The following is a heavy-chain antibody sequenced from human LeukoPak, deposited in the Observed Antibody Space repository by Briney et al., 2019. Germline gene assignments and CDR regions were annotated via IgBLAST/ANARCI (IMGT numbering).Heavy chain of an antibody. D-gene: IGHD3-3*02. CDR3: AKAAFSRTSYFDY. Sequence: PGGSLRLSCAASGFTFSTYTMSWVRQAPGKGLEWVSAISGSGGNTYYADSVKGRLTISRDNSKNTLYLQMDSLRADDTAVYYCAKAAFSRTSYFDYWGQGTLVTASS. CDR1: GFTFSTYT. V-gene: IGHV3-23*01. J-gene: IGHJ4*02. CDR2: ISGSGGNT.